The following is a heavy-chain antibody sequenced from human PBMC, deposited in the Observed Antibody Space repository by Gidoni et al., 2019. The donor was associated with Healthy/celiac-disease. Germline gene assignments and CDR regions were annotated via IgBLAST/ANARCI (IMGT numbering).Heavy chain of an antibody. J-gene: IGHJ4*02. D-gene: IGHD3-10*01. CDR2: INHSGST. Sequence: QVQLQQWGAGLLKPSETLSLTCAVYGGSFSGYYWSWIRQPPGKGLEWIGEINHSGSTNYNPSLKSRVTISVDTSKNQFPLKLSSVTAADTAVYYCARGGVVRALLWFGAGDYWGQGTLVTVSS. V-gene: IGHV4-34*01. CDR3: ARGGVVRALLWFGAGDY. CDR1: GGSFSGYY.